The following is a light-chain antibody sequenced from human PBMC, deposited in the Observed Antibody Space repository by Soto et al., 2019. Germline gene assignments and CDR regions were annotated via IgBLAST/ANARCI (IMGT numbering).Light chain of an antibody. CDR2: GAS. CDR1: QNVITNY. J-gene: IGKJ5*01. V-gene: IGKV3-20*01. Sequence: EIVLTQSPGTLSSSPGERATLSCWASQNVITNYLAWYQQKPGQAPRLPIYGASRRATDIPDRFSGSGSGTDFTLTISRLEPEDFAVYYCHRYATSPITFGQGTRLEI. CDR3: HRYATSPIT.